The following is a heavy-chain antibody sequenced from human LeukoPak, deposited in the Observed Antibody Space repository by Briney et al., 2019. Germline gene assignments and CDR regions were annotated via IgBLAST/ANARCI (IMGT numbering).Heavy chain of an antibody. V-gene: IGHV3-30*17. Sequence: GGSLRLSCAASGFIFTNYPIHWVSQTPDKGLECVAIMSIDGNTKYYADSVRGRFIVSRDNSRNTVYLQMNSLRLEDTALYHCVRDPIPGYPDYFDSWGRGTLVTVSS. J-gene: IGHJ4*02. CDR3: VRDPIPGYPDYFDS. D-gene: IGHD2-15*01. CDR1: GFIFTNYP. CDR2: MSIDGNTK.